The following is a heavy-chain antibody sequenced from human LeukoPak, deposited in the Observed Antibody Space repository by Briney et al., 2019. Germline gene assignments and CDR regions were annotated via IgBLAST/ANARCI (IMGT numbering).Heavy chain of an antibody. V-gene: IGHV4-34*01. CDR2: INHSGST. J-gene: IGHJ6*03. CDR1: GGSFSGYY. CDR3: ARAITGTTLIYYYYYMDV. Sequence: PSETLSLTCAVYGGSFSGYYWSWIRQPPGKGLEWIGEINHSGSTNYNPSLKSRVTISVDTSKNQFSLKLSSVTAADTAVYYCARAITGTTLIYYYYYMDVRGKGTTVTVSS. D-gene: IGHD1-20*01.